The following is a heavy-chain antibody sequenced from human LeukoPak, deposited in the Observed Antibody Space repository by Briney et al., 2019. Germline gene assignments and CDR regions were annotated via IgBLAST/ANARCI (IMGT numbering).Heavy chain of an antibody. CDR1: GASFSSGDQY. CDR3: ARLTEGWGGSGYYLDYFDY. D-gene: IGHD3-22*01. J-gene: IGHJ4*02. V-gene: IGHV4-30-4*08. Sequence: SQTLSLTCTVSGASFSSGDQYWNWIRQSPGKGLEWIGSIHPSGRLYNNPSLESRVTISVDTSKNQFSLKLSSVTAADTAVYYCARLTEGWGGSGYYLDYFDYWGQGTLVTVSS. CDR2: IHPSGRL.